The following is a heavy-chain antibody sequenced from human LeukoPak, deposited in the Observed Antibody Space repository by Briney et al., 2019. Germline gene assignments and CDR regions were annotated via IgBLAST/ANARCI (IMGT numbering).Heavy chain of an antibody. Sequence: PGGSLRLSCAASGFTFSSYWMHWVRQAPGKGLVWVSRINSDGSSTSYADSVKGRFTISRDNAKNSLYLQMNSLRAEDTALYYCAKDGFGSGSYLGTNFDYWGQGTLVTVSS. CDR3: AKDGFGSGSYLGTNFDY. CDR2: INSDGSST. D-gene: IGHD3-10*01. J-gene: IGHJ4*02. V-gene: IGHV3-74*01. CDR1: GFTFSSYW.